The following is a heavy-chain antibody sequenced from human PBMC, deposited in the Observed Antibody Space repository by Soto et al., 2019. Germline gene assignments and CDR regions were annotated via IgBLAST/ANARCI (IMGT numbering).Heavy chain of an antibody. V-gene: IGHV1-2*02. CDR3: ARDFGYCSSTSCYFSSGTYYGMEV. Sequence: ASVKVSCKASGYTFTGYYMHWVRQAPGQGLEWMGWINPNSGGTNYAQKFQGRVTMTRDTSISTAYMELSRLRSDDTDVYYCARDFGYCSSTSCYFSSGTYYGMEVGGQGTTVTV. J-gene: IGHJ6*02. CDR2: INPNSGGT. D-gene: IGHD2-2*01. CDR1: GYTFTGYY.